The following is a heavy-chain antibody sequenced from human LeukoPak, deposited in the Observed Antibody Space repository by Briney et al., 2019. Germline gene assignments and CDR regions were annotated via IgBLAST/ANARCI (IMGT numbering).Heavy chain of an antibody. CDR1: GFTFSSYA. CDR3: AKSSGSLTEFDY. CDR2: ISYDGSNK. Sequence: GRSLRLSCAASGFTFSSYAMHWVRQAPGKGLEWVAVISYDGSNKYYADSVKGRFTISRDNSKNTLYLQMNSLRAEDTAVYYCAKSSGSLTEFDYWGQGTLVTVSS. V-gene: IGHV3-30-3*01. J-gene: IGHJ4*02. D-gene: IGHD1-26*01.